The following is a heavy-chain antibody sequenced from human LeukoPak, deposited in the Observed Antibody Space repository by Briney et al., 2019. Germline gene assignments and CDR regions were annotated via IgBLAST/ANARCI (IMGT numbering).Heavy chain of an antibody. CDR2: INPNSGGT. Sequence: GASVKLSCKASGYTFTGYYMHWVRQPPGQRLEWMGWINPNSGGTNYAQKFQGRVTMTRDTSISTAYMELSRLRSDDTAVYYCARTDNWNDNYFDYWVQGTLATVPS. D-gene: IGHD1-1*01. CDR3: ARTDNWNDNYFDY. CDR1: GYTFTGYY. J-gene: IGHJ4*02. V-gene: IGHV1-2*02.